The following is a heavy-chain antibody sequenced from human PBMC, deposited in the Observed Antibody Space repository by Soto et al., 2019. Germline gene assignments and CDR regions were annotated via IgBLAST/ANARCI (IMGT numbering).Heavy chain of an antibody. CDR2: INWNSGDI. D-gene: IGHD1-26*01. J-gene: IGHJ2*01. Sequence: EMQLVESGGGLVQPGRSLRLSCAASGFTFDDFAMHWVRQAPGKGLEWVSGINWNSGDIDYADSVRGRFTISRDNAKNALYRQMNSLRAEDAAFYYCVKDIGASGAYWYFDLWGRGTLVTVSS. CDR3: VKDIGASGAYWYFDL. V-gene: IGHV3-9*01. CDR1: GFTFDDFA.